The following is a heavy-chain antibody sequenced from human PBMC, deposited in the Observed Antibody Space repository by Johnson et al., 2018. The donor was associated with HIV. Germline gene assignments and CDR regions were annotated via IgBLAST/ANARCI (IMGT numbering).Heavy chain of an antibody. J-gene: IGHJ3*01. V-gene: IGHV3-7*02. CDR2: IKQDGSEK. Sequence: VQLVESGGGLVQPGGSLRLSCAASGFTFSSYWMSWVRQAPGKGLEWVANIKQDGSEKYYVDSVKGRFTISRDNSRSTLILQKESLRADDTAVYYCARARIQWWSYVGTCDVWGQGTTVTVSS. CDR1: GFTFSSYW. D-gene: IGHD2-15*01. CDR3: ARARIQWWSYVGTCDV.